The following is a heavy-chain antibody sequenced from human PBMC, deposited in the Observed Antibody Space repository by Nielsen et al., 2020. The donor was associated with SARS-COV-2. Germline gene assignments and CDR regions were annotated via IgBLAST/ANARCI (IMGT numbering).Heavy chain of an antibody. V-gene: IGHV3-48*04. CDR3: ASSGWLDY. CDR1: GSTFSSSA. D-gene: IGHD6-19*01. J-gene: IGHJ4*02. Sequence: GGSLRLSCAASGSTFSSSAMSWLRQAPGKGLEWISYITNTGAEYYADSVKGRFTISRDNAQSSLYLLMNNLRAEDTAVYYCASSGWLDYWGQGTRVTVSS. CDR2: ITNTGAE.